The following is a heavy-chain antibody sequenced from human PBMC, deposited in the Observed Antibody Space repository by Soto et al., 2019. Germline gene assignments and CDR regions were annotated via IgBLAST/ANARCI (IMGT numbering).Heavy chain of an antibody. CDR1: GGSISSGGYY. CDR2: IYYSGST. D-gene: IGHD2-2*01. V-gene: IGHV4-31*03. J-gene: IGHJ6*02. CDR3: ARDGVYCSSSSCQDFYYYGMDV. Sequence: SETLSLTCTVSGGSISSGGYYWSWIRQHPGKGLEWIGYIYYSGSTYYNPSLKSRVTISVDTSKNQFSLKLSSVTAADTAVYYCARDGVYCSSSSCQDFYYYGMDVWGQGTTVTVSS.